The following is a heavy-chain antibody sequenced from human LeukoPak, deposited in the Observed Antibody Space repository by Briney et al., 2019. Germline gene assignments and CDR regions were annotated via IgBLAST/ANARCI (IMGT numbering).Heavy chain of an antibody. D-gene: IGHD3-10*01. CDR1: GFTFSSYG. CDR3: AKSGYYGSGSEPFDY. J-gene: IGHJ4*02. CDR2: ISYDGSNK. V-gene: IGHV3-30*18. Sequence: QPGGPLRLSCAASGFTFSSYGMHWVRQAPGKGLEWVAVISYDGSNKYYADSVKGRFTISRDNSKNTLYLQMNSLRAEDTAVYYCAKSGYYGSGSEPFDYWGQGTLVTVSS.